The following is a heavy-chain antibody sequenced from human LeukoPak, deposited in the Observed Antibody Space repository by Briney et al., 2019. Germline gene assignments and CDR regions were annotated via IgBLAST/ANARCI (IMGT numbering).Heavy chain of an antibody. CDR3: ARGIRWLQLSYFDY. CDR2: IYYSGRT. D-gene: IGHD5-24*01. Sequence: HPSQTLSLTCPVSGGSTSSGVYYWSWIRQHPGKGLEWIGYIYYSGRTYYNSSLKSRVTISVDTSKNQFSLKLSSVTAADTAVYYCARGIRWLQLSYFDYWGQGTLVTVSS. J-gene: IGHJ4*02. CDR1: GGSTSSGVYY. V-gene: IGHV4-31*03.